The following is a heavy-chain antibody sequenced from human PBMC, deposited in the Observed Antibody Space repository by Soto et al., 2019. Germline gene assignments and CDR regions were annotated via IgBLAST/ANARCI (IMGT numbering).Heavy chain of an antibody. Sequence: ASVKVSCKASGYTFTGYYMHWVRQAPGQGLEWMGCINPNSGGTKYSQKFQGRVTITRDTSASTAYMELSSLRSEDTAVYYCARDLQADYWGQGTLVTVSS. CDR2: INPNSGGT. J-gene: IGHJ4*02. CDR1: GYTFTGYY. V-gene: IGHV1-2*02. CDR3: ARDLQADY.